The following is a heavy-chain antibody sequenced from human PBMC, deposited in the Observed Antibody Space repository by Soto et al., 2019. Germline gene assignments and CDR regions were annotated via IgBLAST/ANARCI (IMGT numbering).Heavy chain of an antibody. CDR1: GGTFSSYA. CDR2: IIPIFGTA. Sequence: SVKVSCKASGGTFSSYAISWLRQAPGQGLEWMGGIIPIFGTANYAQKFQGRVTITADESTSTAYMELSSLRSEDTAVYYCAKGRKYDSSGYYPRPLDYWGQGTLVTVSS. J-gene: IGHJ4*02. V-gene: IGHV1-69*13. CDR3: AKGRKYDSSGYYPRPLDY. D-gene: IGHD3-22*01.